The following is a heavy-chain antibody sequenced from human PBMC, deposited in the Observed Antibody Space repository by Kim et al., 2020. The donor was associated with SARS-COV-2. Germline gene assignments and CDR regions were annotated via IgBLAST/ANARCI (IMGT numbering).Heavy chain of an antibody. CDR2: IYYSGST. CDR1: GGSISSGDYY. D-gene: IGHD2-2*01. J-gene: IGHJ4*02. CDR3: ARGGYQLLEYYFDY. Sequence: SETLSLTCTVSGGSISSGDYYWSWIRQPPGKGLEWIGYIYYSGSTYYNPSLKSRVTISVDTSKNQFSLKLSSVTAADTAVYYCARGGYQLLEYYFDYWGQGTLVTVSS. V-gene: IGHV4-30-4*01.